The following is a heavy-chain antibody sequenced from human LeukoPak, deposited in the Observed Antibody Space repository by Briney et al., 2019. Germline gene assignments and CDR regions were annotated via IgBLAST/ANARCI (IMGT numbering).Heavy chain of an antibody. J-gene: IGHJ4*02. CDR3: ARIVAEAGLPFDY. Sequence: PSETLSLTCTVSGGSISSYYWSWIRQPPGKGLEWIGYIYYSGSTNYNPSLKSRVTISVDTSKNQFSLKLSSVTAADTAVYYCARIVAEAGLPFDYWGQGTLVTVSS. V-gene: IGHV4-59*08. CDR2: IYYSGST. CDR1: GGSISSYY. D-gene: IGHD6-19*01.